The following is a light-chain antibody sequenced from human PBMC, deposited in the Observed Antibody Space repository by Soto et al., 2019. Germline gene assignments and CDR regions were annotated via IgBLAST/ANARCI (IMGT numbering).Light chain of an antibody. CDR1: QSVSSSY. V-gene: IGKV3-20*01. CDR3: QQYGSSPLT. J-gene: IGKJ4*01. Sequence: EIVLTQSPGTLVLSQGERATLSCRASQSVSSSYLAWYQQKPGQAPRLLIYGASSRATGIPDRFSGSGSGTDFTLTISRLEPEDFAVYYCQQYGSSPLTFGGGTKVDIK. CDR2: GAS.